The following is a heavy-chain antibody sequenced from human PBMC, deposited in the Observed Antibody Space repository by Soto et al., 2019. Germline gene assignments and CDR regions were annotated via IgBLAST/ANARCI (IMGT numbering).Heavy chain of an antibody. CDR2: INTDGSRT. CDR1: GFTFGNYW. Sequence: WGSLRLSWAASGFTFGNYWMHWVRQAPGKGLMWVSRINTDGSRTTYADSVKGRFAISRDNAKNTVYLQMNSLRAEDTAVYYCARVKSGSYDWFDPWGQGTLVTVSS. D-gene: IGHD3-10*01. J-gene: IGHJ5*02. CDR3: ARVKSGSYDWFDP. V-gene: IGHV3-74*01.